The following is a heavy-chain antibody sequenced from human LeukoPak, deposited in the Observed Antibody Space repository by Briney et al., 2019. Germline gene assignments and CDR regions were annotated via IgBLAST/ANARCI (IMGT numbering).Heavy chain of an antibody. CDR2: ISSNGGST. J-gene: IGHJ4*02. CDR1: GFTFSSYE. Sequence: PGGSLRLSCAASGFTFSSYEMNWVRQAPGKGLEYVSAISSNGGSTYYANSVKGRFTISRDNSKNTLYLQMGSLRAEDMAVYYCAREGGAAREFDYWGQGTLVTVSS. V-gene: IGHV3-64*01. CDR3: AREGGAAREFDY. D-gene: IGHD6-6*01.